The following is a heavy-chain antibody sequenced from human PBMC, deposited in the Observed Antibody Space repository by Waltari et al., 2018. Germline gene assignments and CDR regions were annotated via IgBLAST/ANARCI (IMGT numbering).Heavy chain of an antibody. CDR2: ISDGDKSI. Sequence: ELQLVESGGGLVQPGGSLRISCVASGFRFSRYEMIWVRQAPGKGLEWISYISDGDKSISYAESVKGRFTVSRDNAKNSLHLQMNNLRAEDTATYYCVRDGLGSGWTRVDVWGQGTTVTVSS. V-gene: IGHV3-48*03. D-gene: IGHD2-15*01. CDR1: GFRFSRYE. J-gene: IGHJ6*02. CDR3: VRDGLGSGWTRVDV.